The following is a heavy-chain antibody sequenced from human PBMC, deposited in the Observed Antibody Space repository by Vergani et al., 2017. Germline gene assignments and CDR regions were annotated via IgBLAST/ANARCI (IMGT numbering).Heavy chain of an antibody. D-gene: IGHD1-26*01. J-gene: IGHJ5*02. CDR2: IYYSGST. V-gene: IGHV4-59*13. Sequence: QVQLQESGPGLVKPSETLSLTCTVSGGSISSYYWSWIRQPPGKGLEWIGYIYYSGSTNYNPSRKSRVTISVDTSKNQFSLKLSSVTAADTAVYYCAREKELYWFDPWGQGTLVTVSS. CDR1: GGSISSYY. CDR3: AREKELYWFDP.